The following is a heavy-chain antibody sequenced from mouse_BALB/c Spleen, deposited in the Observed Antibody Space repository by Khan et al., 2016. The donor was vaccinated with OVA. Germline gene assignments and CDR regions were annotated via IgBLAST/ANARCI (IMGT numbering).Heavy chain of an antibody. J-gene: IGHJ2*01. D-gene: IGHD1-2*01. CDR1: GYSITSGYG. Sequence: QLEESGPGLVKPSQSLSLTCTVTGYSITSGYGWNWIRQFPGNKLEWMGYISYSGSTNYNPSLKNKISITRDKSKNQFFLQLNSVTTEDTATYYCARTARIKYWGQGTTLTVSS. CDR2: ISYSGST. V-gene: IGHV3-2*02. CDR3: ARTARIKY.